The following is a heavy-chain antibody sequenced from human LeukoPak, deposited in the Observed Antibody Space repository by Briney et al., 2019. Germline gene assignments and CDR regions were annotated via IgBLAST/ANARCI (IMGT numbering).Heavy chain of an antibody. CDR1: GGSVSSYY. J-gene: IGHJ3*02. CDR3: ARAPDYVWGSYRLNDAFDI. CDR2: IYYSGST. Sequence: PSETLSLTCTVSGGSVSSYYWSWIRQPLGKGLEWIGYIYYSGSTNYNPSLKSRVTISVDTSKNQFSLKLSSVTAADTAVYYCARAPDYVWGSYRLNDAFDIWGQGTMVTVSS. V-gene: IGHV4-59*02. D-gene: IGHD3-16*02.